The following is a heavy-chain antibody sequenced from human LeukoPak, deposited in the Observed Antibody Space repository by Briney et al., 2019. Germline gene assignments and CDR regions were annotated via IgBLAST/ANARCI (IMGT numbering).Heavy chain of an antibody. V-gene: IGHV1-46*04. J-gene: IGHJ4*02. D-gene: IGHD6-19*01. Sequence: ASVKVSCKASGYTFTSYYMHWVRQAPGQGLEWMGIINPSGGSTSYADSVKGRFTISRDNSKNTVYLQMNSLRAEDTAVYYCAKTTTGYSSGRFPGWPVDYWGQGTLVTVSS. CDR1: GYTFTSYY. CDR2: INPSGGST. CDR3: AKTTTGYSSGRFPGWPVDY.